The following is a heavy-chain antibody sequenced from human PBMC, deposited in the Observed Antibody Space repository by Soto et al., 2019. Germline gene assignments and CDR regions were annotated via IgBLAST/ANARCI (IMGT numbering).Heavy chain of an antibody. V-gene: IGHV3-21*06. CDR2: ISSTTNYI. CDR3: ARESEDLTSKFDY. J-gene: IGHJ4*02. Sequence: GGSLRLSCAASGFTFTRFSMNWVRQAPGKGLEWVSSISSTTNYIYYGDSMKGRFTISRDNAKNSLYLEMNSLRAEDTAVYYCARESEDLTSKFDYWGQGTLVTVSS. CDR1: GFTFTRFS.